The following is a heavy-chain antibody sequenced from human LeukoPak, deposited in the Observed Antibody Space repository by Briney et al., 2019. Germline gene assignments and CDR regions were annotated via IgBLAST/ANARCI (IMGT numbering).Heavy chain of an antibody. CDR3: ARGTAARRFYYYYMDV. V-gene: IGHV4-34*01. J-gene: IGHJ6*03. D-gene: IGHD6-6*01. CDR2: INHSGST. CDR1: GGSFSGYY. Sequence: SETLSLTCAVYGGSFSGYYWSWIRQPPGKGLEWIGEINHSGSTNYNPSLKSRVTISVDTSKNQFSLKLSSVTAADTAVYYCARGTAARRFYYYYMDVWGKGTTVTVSS.